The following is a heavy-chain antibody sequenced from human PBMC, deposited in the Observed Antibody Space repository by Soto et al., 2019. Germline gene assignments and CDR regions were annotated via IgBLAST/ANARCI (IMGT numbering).Heavy chain of an antibody. Sequence: GRSLRLSCAASGFTCSSYAMSWVRQAPGKGLEWISAVSGSGGSTYYADSVRGRFTISRDNGMQSLFLHMNSLRDEDTAVYYCARDGKGAAYTFGPYYFDSWGQGALVTVSS. CDR2: VSGSGGST. V-gene: IGHV3-23*01. CDR3: ARDGKGAAYTFGPYYFDS. J-gene: IGHJ4*02. D-gene: IGHD1-1*01. CDR1: GFTCSSYA.